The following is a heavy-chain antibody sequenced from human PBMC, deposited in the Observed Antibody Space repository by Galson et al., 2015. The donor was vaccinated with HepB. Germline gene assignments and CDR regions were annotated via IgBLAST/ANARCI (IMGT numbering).Heavy chain of an antibody. Sequence: SLRLSCAASGFTLSSYAMSWVRQAPGKGLGWVSAISGSGGSTYYADSVKGRFTISRDNSKNTLYLQMNSLRAEDTAVYYCAKDTEPVEMATIGGFDYWGQGTLVTVSS. V-gene: IGHV3-23*01. D-gene: IGHD5-24*01. CDR1: GFTLSSYA. CDR2: ISGSGGST. CDR3: AKDTEPVEMATIGGFDY. J-gene: IGHJ4*02.